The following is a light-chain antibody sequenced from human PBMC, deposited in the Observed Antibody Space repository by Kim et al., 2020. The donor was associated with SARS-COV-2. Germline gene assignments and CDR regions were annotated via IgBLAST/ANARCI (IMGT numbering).Light chain of an antibody. J-gene: IGLJ2*01. CDR1: SSDVGGYNY. CDR3: SSYTSSSTLV. Sequence: QSVLTQPASVSGSPGQSITISCTGTSSDVGGYNYVSSYQQHPGKAPKLMIYDVSNRPSGVSNRFSGSKSGNTASLTISGLQAEDEADYYCSSYTSSSTLVFGGGTQLTVL. CDR2: DVS. V-gene: IGLV2-14*03.